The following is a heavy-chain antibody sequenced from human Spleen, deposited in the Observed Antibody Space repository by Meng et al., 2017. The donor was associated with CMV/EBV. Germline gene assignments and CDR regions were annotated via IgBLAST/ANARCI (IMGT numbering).Heavy chain of an antibody. J-gene: IGHJ6*02. Sequence: FTTYGISWVRQAPGQGPEWMGWISPYNYNPNYAQKFQGRVAMTKDTSTRTAYMELRNLRSDDTAVYYCTTGTQSNSWGGYLYYGMDVWGQGTTVTVSS. V-gene: IGHV1-18*01. CDR3: TTGTQSNSWGGYLYYGMDV. D-gene: IGHD2/OR15-2a*01. CDR2: ISPYNYNP. CDR1: FTTYG.